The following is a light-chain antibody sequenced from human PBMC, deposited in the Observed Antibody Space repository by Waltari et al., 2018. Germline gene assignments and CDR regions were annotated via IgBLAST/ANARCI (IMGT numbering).Light chain of an antibody. V-gene: IGLV1-47*01. CDR1: SSNIGRNY. Sequence: QPVLTLPPSASGTPGQAVSISCSGSSSNIGRNYVYWYQQLPGTAPKLIIYNNDQRPSDVPHRFFCSKSDTSASLVISGLRSEDEGHYNCAAWDNSLSAWVFGGGTKLT. CDR2: NND. CDR3: AAWDNSLSAWV. J-gene: IGLJ3*02.